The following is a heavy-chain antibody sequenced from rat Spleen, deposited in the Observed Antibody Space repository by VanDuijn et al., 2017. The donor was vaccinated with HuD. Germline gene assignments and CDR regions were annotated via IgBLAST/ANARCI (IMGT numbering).Heavy chain of an antibody. CDR3: TTYTIAAMSYYWYFDF. Sequence: EVQLVESGGGLVQPGRSMKLSCAASGFTFSNYGMAWVRQAPKKGLEWVAYISYDGGSTYYRDSVKGRFTISRDNAKSTLYLQMDSLRSEDTATYYCTTYTIAAMSYYWYFDFWGPGTMVTVSS. D-gene: IGHD1-2*01. CDR1: GFTFSNYG. V-gene: IGHV5-20*01. CDR2: ISYDGGST. J-gene: IGHJ1*01.